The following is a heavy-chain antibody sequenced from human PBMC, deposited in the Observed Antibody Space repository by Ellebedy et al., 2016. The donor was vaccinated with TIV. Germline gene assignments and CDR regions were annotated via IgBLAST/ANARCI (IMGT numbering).Heavy chain of an antibody. Sequence: GGSLRLSXAASGFTFSNYWMNWVRQAPGKGLEWVSTVTSAGVTYYAESVRGRFTISRDNSGNTLYLQMNSLRAEDTAVYYCARRLSAEYWGQGTLVTVSS. V-gene: IGHV3-66*01. CDR3: ARRLSAEY. J-gene: IGHJ4*02. CDR1: GFTFSNYW. D-gene: IGHD2-15*01. CDR2: VTSAGVT.